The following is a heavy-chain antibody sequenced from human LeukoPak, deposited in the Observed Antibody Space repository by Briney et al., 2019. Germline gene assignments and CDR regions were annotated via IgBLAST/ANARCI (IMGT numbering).Heavy chain of an antibody. V-gene: IGHV4-4*09. D-gene: IGHD1-26*01. Sequence: SETLSLTCTVSGGSVTRHYWSWIRQPPGKGLEWIGYIISSGSTSTTSTSYNPSFQSRVTISDAAAKTQFPLTVKFGTTADTAMDFCARQAPDHEEHFFDYWVRGILVTVSS. J-gene: IGHJ4*02. CDR2: IISSGST. CDR3: ARQAPDHEEHFFDY. CDR1: GGSVTRHY.